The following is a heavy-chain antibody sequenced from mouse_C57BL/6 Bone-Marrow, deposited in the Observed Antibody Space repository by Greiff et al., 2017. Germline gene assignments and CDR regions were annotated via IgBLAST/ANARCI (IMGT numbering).Heavy chain of an antibody. Sequence: QVQLKQPGAELVKPGASVKMSCKASGYTFTGYWITWVKQRPGQGLEWIGDIYPGSGSTNYNEKFKSKATLTVDTSSSTVYMQLSSLTSEDSAVYYCARPYYSNYWYFDVWGTGTTVTVSS. CDR3: ARPYYSNYWYFDV. V-gene: IGHV1-55*01. CDR2: IYPGSGST. D-gene: IGHD2-5*01. J-gene: IGHJ1*03. CDR1: GYTFTGYW.